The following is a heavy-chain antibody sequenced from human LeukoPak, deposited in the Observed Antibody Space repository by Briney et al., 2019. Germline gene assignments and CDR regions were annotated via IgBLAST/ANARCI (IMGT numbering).Heavy chain of an antibody. J-gene: IGHJ4*02. CDR2: IYYSGRT. CDR3: ARHDLGEDSSVWYYFDY. CDR1: GGSISSSSYY. V-gene: IGHV4-39*01. Sequence: PSEPLSPPCLVSGGSISSSSYYWGCIRQPPGKGLGWTCSIYYSGRTYYNPSLKTRVTISVDTSKNQFSLKLSSVTAADTAVYYCARHDLGEDSSVWYYFDYWGQGTLVTVSS. D-gene: IGHD6-19*01.